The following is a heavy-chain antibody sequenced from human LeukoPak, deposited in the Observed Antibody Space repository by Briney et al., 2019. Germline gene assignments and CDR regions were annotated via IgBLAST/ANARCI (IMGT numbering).Heavy chain of an antibody. D-gene: IGHD3-22*01. Sequence: GGSLRLSCAASGFTVSSNYMSWVRQAPGKGLEWVSVIYSGGSTYYADSVKGRFTISRDNSKNTLYLQMNSLRAEDTAVYYCARGHYDNPGRAFDIWGQGTMVTVSS. CDR1: GFTVSSNY. J-gene: IGHJ3*02. CDR3: ARGHYDNPGRAFDI. CDR2: IYSGGST. V-gene: IGHV3-66*01.